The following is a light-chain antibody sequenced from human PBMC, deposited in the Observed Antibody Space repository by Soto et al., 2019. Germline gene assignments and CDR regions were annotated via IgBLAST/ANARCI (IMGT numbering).Light chain of an antibody. CDR3: QHRRDWPLT. CDR2: DAS. V-gene: IGKV3-11*01. J-gene: IGKJ4*01. Sequence: DIILTQSPATLSLSPGERATLSCRASQSVSNYLGWYQQKPGQAPRLLIYDASRRATGIPARFSGSGSGTDFTLTISSLEPEDIAVYYCQHRRDWPLTFGGGTKVEIK. CDR1: QSVSNY.